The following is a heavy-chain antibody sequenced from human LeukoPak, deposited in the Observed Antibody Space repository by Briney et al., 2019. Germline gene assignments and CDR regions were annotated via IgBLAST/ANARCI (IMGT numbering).Heavy chain of an antibody. CDR3: AKDPVAYNYGYGFDS. D-gene: IGHD5-18*01. Sequence: GGALRLSCVASGFTFSKYDMSWVRQAPGKGLEWVSGISDSGDQTYYADSVRARFTISRDNSKKTVYLQMNSLRVEDTAVYYCAKDPVAYNYGYGFDSWGQGTLVTVSS. CDR2: ISDSGDQT. J-gene: IGHJ4*02. V-gene: IGHV3-23*01. CDR1: GFTFSKYD.